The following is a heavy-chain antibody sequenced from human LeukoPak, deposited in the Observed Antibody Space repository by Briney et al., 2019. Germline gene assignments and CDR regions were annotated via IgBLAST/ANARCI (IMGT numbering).Heavy chain of an antibody. CDR1: GGTFSSYA. CDR3: AREVYYDSSGYYRPYYFDY. D-gene: IGHD3-22*01. V-gene: IGHV1-69*05. J-gene: IGHJ4*02. Sequence: SVKVSCKASGGTFSSYAISWVRQAPGQGLEWMGRIIAIFGTANYAQKFQSRVTITTDESTSTAYMELSSLRSEDTAVYYCAREVYYDSSGYYRPYYFDYWGQGTLVTVSS. CDR2: IIAIFGTA.